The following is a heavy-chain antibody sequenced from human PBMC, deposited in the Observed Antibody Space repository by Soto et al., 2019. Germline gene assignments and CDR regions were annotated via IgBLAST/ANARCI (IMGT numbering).Heavy chain of an antibody. CDR3: ANVPAPLRKLPELDY. D-gene: IGHD1-7*01. V-gene: IGHV3-23*01. CDR2: ISGSGGST. CDR1: GFTFSSYA. J-gene: IGHJ4*02. Sequence: GGSLRLSCAASGFTFSSYAMSWVRQAPGKGLEWVSAISGSGGSTYSADSVKGRFTISRDNSKNTLYLQMNSLRAEDTAVYYCANVPAPLRKLPELDYWGQGTLVTVSS.